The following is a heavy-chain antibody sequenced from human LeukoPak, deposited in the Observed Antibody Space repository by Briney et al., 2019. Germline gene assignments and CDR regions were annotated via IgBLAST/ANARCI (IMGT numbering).Heavy chain of an antibody. CDR3: AKGFSSGPWDACDI. CDR1: GFTFSHYG. CDR2: ISYGGSNT. Sequence: GGSLRLSCAASGFTFSHYGMHWVRQAPGKGLEWVADISYGGSNTYYADSVKGRFTISRDNSKNTLDLQINSLRVEDTAVYYCAKGFSSGPWDACDIWGQGTMVTVSS. D-gene: IGHD3-22*01. V-gene: IGHV3-30*18. J-gene: IGHJ3*02.